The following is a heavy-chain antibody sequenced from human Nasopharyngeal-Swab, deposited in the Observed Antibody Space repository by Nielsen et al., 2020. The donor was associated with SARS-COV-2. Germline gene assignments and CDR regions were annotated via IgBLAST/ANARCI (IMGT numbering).Heavy chain of an antibody. V-gene: IGHV3-33*01. D-gene: IGHD6-13*01. Sequence: GGSLRLSCAASGFTFSSYGMHWVRQAPGKGLEWVAVIWYDGSNKYYADSVKGRFTISRDNSKNTLYLQMNSLRAEDTAVYYRARELAAAGTGGNWGQGTLVTVSS. J-gene: IGHJ4*02. CDR1: GFTFSSYG. CDR3: ARELAAAGTGGN. CDR2: IWYDGSNK.